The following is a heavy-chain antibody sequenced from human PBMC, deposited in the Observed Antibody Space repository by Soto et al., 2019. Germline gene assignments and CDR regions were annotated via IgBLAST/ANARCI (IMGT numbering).Heavy chain of an antibody. CDR1: GFTFSSYA. CDR3: ARGYYDILTGYYGPPTYWFDP. CDR2: ISYDGSNK. Sequence: GGSLRLSCAASGFTFSSYAMHWVRQAPGKGLEWVAVISYDGSNKYYADSVKGRFTISRDNSKNTLYLQMNSLRAEDTAVYYCARGYYDILTGYYGPPTYWFDPWGQGTLVTVSS. V-gene: IGHV3-30-3*01. D-gene: IGHD3-9*01. J-gene: IGHJ5*02.